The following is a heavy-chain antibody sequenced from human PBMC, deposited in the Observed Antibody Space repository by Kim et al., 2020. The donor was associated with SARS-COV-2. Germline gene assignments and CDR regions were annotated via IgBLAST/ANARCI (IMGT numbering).Heavy chain of an antibody. CDR1: GFTVSSNY. CDR3: ASMSGYSYGYFDY. CDR2: IYSGGST. V-gene: IGHV3-53*04. Sequence: GGSLRLSCAASGFTVSSNYMSWVRQAPGKGLEWVSVIYSGGSTYYADSVKGRFTISRHTSKNTLYLQMNSLRAEDTAVYYCASMSGYSYGYFDYWGQGTL. J-gene: IGHJ4*02. D-gene: IGHD5-18*01.